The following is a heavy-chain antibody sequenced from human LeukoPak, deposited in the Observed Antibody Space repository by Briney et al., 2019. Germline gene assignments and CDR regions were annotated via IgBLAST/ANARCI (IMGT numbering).Heavy chain of an antibody. CDR2: IDTDGSIT. J-gene: IGHJ4*02. CDR1: GYTFSSYW. CDR3: AKVSRGSGSYTYQFDY. D-gene: IGHD3-10*01. V-gene: IGHV3-74*01. Sequence: GGSLRLSCAASGYTFSSYWMHWVRQAPGKGLVWVSRIDTDGSITSYADSVKGRFTISRDNSKNTLYLQMNSLRAEDTAVYYCAKVSRGSGSYTYQFDYWGQGTLVTVSS.